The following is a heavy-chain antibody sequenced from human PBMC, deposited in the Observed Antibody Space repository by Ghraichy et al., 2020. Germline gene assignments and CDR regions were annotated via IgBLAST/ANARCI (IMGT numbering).Heavy chain of an antibody. CDR1: GGSFSGYY. V-gene: IGHV4-34*01. Sequence: SETLSLTCAVYGGSFSGYYWSWIRQPPGKGLEWIGEINHSGSTNYNPSLKSRVTISVDTSKNQFSLKLSSVTAADTAVYYCARGRAAAGTLGGYSYGRYYYYYYGMDVWGQGTTVTVSS. CDR2: INHSGST. CDR3: ARGRAAAGTLGGYSYGRYYYYYYGMDV. D-gene: IGHD5-18*01. J-gene: IGHJ6*02.